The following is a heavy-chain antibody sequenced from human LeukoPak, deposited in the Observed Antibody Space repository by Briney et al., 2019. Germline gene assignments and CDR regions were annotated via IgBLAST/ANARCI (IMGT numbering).Heavy chain of an antibody. CDR1: GGSFSGYY. CDR2: INHSGST. V-gene: IGHV4-34*01. D-gene: IGHD6-13*01. J-gene: IGHJ6*03. Sequence: PSETLSLTCAVYGGSFSGYYWSWIRQPPGKGLEWIGEINHSGSTNYNPSLKSRVTISVDTSKNQFSLKLSSVTAADTAVYYCARLAAAGCYYYYYMDVWGKGTTVTVSS. CDR3: ARLAAAGCYYYYYMDV.